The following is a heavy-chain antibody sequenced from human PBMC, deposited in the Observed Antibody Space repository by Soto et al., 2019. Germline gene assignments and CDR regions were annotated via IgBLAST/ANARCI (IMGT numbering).Heavy chain of an antibody. Sequence: GGSLRLSCAASGFTFLDHYMNWIRQAPGKGLEWLSYISGSGIYTNYIDSVKGRFTISRDNAKNSLYLQMNSLRAEDTAVYYCARGTVATTRSSPDYWGQGA. CDR3: ARGTVATTRSSPDY. D-gene: IGHD5-12*01. V-gene: IGHV3-11*05. CDR2: ISGSGIYT. J-gene: IGHJ4*02. CDR1: GFTFLDHY.